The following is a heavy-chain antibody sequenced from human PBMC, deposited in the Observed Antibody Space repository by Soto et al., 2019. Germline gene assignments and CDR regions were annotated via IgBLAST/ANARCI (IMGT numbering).Heavy chain of an antibody. Sequence: QVQLVESGGGVVQPGRSLRLSCAASGFTFSSYGMHWVRQAPGKGLEWVAVISYDGSNKYYADSVKGRFTISRDNSKHTLYLQMNSLRAEDTAVYYCAKSSGTTKYYYYYGMDVWGQGTTVTVSS. J-gene: IGHJ6*02. CDR1: GFTFSSYG. D-gene: IGHD1-1*01. V-gene: IGHV3-30*18. CDR2: ISYDGSNK. CDR3: AKSSGTTKYYYYYGMDV.